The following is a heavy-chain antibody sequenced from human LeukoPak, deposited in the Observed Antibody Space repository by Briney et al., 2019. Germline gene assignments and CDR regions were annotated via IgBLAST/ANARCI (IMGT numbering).Heavy chain of an antibody. Sequence: SETLSLTXAVSGYSISSGYYWGWIRQPPGKGLEWIGNINHSGITYNNPPLKSRVTISVDTSKNQFSLKLRSVTAADTAVYYCARLVGAGFDYWGQGTLVTVSS. CDR2: INHSGIT. CDR3: ARLVGAGFDY. D-gene: IGHD1-26*01. CDR1: GYSISSGYY. V-gene: IGHV4-38-2*01. J-gene: IGHJ4*02.